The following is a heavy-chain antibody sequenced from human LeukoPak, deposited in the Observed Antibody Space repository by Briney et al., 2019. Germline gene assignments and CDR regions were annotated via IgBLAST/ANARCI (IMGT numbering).Heavy chain of an antibody. CDR3: ARDRDHSGNSFLDY. J-gene: IGHJ4*02. CDR2: ITSSRRSI. CDR1: RFTFKDHK. Sequence: GGSLRLSCAASRFTFKDHKMNWVRQAPGRGLEWVASITSSRRSIVYGDSVRGRFIISRDNSKKSLYLQMTNLTVEDRGVYYCARDRDHSGNSFLDYGGEGTLVT. D-gene: IGHD1-26*01. V-gene: IGHV3-21*01.